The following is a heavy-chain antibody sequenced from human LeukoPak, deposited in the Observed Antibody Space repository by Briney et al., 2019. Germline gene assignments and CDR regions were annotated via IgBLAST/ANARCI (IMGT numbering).Heavy chain of an antibody. D-gene: IGHD5-18*01. CDR1: GFTFSSYA. J-gene: IGHJ1*01. V-gene: IGHV3-23*01. CDR3: ARGYSYGYFQN. Sequence: GGSLRLSCAASGFTFSSYAMSWVRQAPGKGLEWVSAISGSGGSTYYADSVKGRFTISRDNAKNSLYLQMNSLRAEDTAVYYCARGYSYGYFQNWGQGTLVTVSS. CDR2: ISGSGGST.